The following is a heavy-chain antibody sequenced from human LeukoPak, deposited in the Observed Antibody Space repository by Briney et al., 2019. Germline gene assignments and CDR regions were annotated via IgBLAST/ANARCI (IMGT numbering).Heavy chain of an antibody. Sequence: GGSLRLSCAASGFTVSTNYMSWVRQAPGKGLEWISVIYSGGSTYYADSVRGRFTISRDNSKNTLYLQMNSLRAEDTAVYYCVTPLDSSWGQGTLVTVSS. D-gene: IGHD5-18*01. CDR3: VTPLDSS. CDR1: GFTVSTNY. V-gene: IGHV3-66*01. CDR2: IYSGGST. J-gene: IGHJ5*02.